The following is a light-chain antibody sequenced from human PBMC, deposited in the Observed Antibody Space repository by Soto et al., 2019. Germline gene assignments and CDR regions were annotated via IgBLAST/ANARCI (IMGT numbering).Light chain of an antibody. Sequence: DIQMTQSPSSLSASVGDRVTITCRASQGISNYLAWYQQIPGKVPKLLISAVSILQSVVPSPLSGSGSGIDFFCTSNMLKPEDVVTYYCHNYTNVPAFGGGPKEEIK. V-gene: IGKV1-27*01. CDR2: AVS. CDR1: QGISNY. CDR3: HNYTNVPA. J-gene: IGKJ4*01.